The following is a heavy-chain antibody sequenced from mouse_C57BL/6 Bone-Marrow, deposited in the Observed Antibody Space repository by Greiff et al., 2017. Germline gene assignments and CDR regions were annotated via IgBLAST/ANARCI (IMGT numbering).Heavy chain of an antibody. Sequence: VQLQQPGAELVKPGASVKMSCKASGYTFTSYWLTWVKQRPGQGLEWIGDIYPGSGSTNYNEKFKSKATLTVDTPSSTAYMQLSSLTSEDSAVYYCARTYYGSSFDVWGTGTTVTVSS. D-gene: IGHD1-1*01. CDR1: GYTFTSYW. V-gene: IGHV1-55*01. CDR3: ARTYYGSSFDV. CDR2: IYPGSGST. J-gene: IGHJ1*03.